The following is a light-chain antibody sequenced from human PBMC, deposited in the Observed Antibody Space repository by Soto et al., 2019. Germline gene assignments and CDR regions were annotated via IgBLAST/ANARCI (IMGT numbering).Light chain of an antibody. Sequence: EVVLTQSPGTLSLSPGESATLSCRASQSVGSSYLAWYQQKPGQAPRLLIFGASSRATGIPDRFSGSGSGTDFTLTISRLEPEDLAVYYCQHYGTSWTFGQGTKVEIK. CDR3: QHYGTSWT. CDR1: QSVGSSY. CDR2: GAS. J-gene: IGKJ1*01. V-gene: IGKV3-20*01.